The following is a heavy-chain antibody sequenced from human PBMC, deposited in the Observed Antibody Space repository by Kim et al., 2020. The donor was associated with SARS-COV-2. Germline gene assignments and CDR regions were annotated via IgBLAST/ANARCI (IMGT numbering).Heavy chain of an antibody. CDR2: IYYSGST. CDR1: GGSISSSSYY. V-gene: IGHV4-39*01. Sequence: SETLSLTCTVSGGSISSSSYYWGWIRQPPGKGLEWIGSIYYSGSTYYNPSLKSRVTISADTSKNQFSLKLSTATAADTAVYYCVRSRDYFDYWGQGTLVT. J-gene: IGHJ4*02. CDR3: VRSRDYFDY.